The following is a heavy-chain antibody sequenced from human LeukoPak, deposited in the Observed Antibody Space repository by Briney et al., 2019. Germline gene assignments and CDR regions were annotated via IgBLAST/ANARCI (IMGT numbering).Heavy chain of an antibody. V-gene: IGHV3-30-3*01. CDR1: GFTFSSYA. CDR2: ISYDGSNK. D-gene: IGHD3-16*02. Sequence: GSLRLSCAASGFTFSSYAMHWVRQAPGKGLEWVAVISYDGSNKYYADSVKGRFTISRDNSKNTLYLQMNSLRAEDTAVYYCARAPYDYVWGSYRPTDYWGQGTLVTVSS. J-gene: IGHJ4*02. CDR3: ARAPYDYVWGSYRPTDY.